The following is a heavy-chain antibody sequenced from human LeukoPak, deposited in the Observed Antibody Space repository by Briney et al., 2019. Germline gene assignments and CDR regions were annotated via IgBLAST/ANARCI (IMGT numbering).Heavy chain of an antibody. CDR2: ISSGSDIL. CDR3: VKVRRTNHDNFFEH. Sequence: PGGSLRLSCAASGFTFNDYDMNWVRQAPGKGLEWISFISSGSDILHYADSVEGRFTISRDNARNSLYLQMHSLRAEDTALYYCVKVRRTNHDNFFEHWGQGALVTVSS. D-gene: IGHD1-14*01. CDR1: GFTFNDYD. J-gene: IGHJ4*02. V-gene: IGHV3-48*03.